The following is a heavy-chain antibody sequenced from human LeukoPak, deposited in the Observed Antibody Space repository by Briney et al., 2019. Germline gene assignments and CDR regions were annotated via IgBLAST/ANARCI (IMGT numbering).Heavy chain of an antibody. D-gene: IGHD5-18*01. CDR3: ARSGMVTHAFDI. J-gene: IGHJ3*02. V-gene: IGHV4-4*09. CDR1: GGSISSYY. CDR2: IYTSGST. Sequence: PSETLSLTCTVSGGSISSYYWSWIRQPAGKGLEWIGYIYTSGSTNYNPSLKSRVTISVDTSKNQFSLKLSSVTAADTAVYYCARSGMVTHAFDIWGQGTMVTVSS.